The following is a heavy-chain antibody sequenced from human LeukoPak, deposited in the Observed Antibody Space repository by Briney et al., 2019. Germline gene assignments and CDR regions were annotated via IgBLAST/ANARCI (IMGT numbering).Heavy chain of an antibody. CDR2: IIPIFGTA. CDR1: GYTFTNYG. Sequence: GASVKVSCKASGYTFTNYGISWVRQAPGQGLEWMGGIIPIFGTANYAQKFQGRVTITADESTSTAYMGLSSLRSEDTAVYYCARAPYYDFWSGENYYYYYMDVWGKGTTVTVSS. CDR3: ARAPYYDFWSGENYYYYYMDV. D-gene: IGHD3-3*01. V-gene: IGHV1-69*13. J-gene: IGHJ6*03.